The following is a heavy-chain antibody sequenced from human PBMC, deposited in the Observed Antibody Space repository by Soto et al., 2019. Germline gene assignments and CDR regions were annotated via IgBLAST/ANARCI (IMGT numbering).Heavy chain of an antibody. CDR1: GYIFVNYG. CDR3: VMVDNYVTPTPQDV. V-gene: IGHV1-18*01. D-gene: IGHD3-16*01. CDR2: ISPYTGNT. J-gene: IGHJ6*02. Sequence: ASVKVSCKASGYIFVNYGISWVRQAPGQGLEWMGWISPYTGNTHSATKVQGRLTMTTDTSTSTAYMDLGSLTSDDTAVYYCVMVDNYVTPTPQDVWGQGTTVTVSS.